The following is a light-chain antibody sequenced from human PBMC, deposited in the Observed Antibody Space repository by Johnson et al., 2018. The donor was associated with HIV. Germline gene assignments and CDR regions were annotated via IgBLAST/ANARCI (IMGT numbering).Light chain of an antibody. V-gene: IGLV1-51*02. Sequence: QSVLTQPPSVSAAPGQMVSISCSGSSSNIGKNYVSWYQQFPGTAPKLLIHENKKRPSGIPDRFSGSKSGTSATLDITGLQTGDEADYYCGTWDSSLRAWVFGTGTKVTVL. CDR1: SSNIGKNY. CDR3: GTWDSSLRAWV. CDR2: ENK. J-gene: IGLJ1*01.